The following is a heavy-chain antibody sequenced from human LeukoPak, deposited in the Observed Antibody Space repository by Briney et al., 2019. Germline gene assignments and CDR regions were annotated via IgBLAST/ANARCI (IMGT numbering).Heavy chain of an antibody. Sequence: PGGSLRLSCAASGLSFSSYNMIWVRQAPGKGLEWVSSISGTSAYIYYADSVKGRFTISRDNAKNSLYLQMNSLRAEDTAVYYCARAGVGSTSWKSIAARGGAFDYWGQGTLVTVSS. J-gene: IGHJ4*02. CDR2: ISGTSAYI. V-gene: IGHV3-21*01. CDR1: GLSFSSYN. D-gene: IGHD6-6*01. CDR3: ARAGVGSTSWKSIAARGGAFDY.